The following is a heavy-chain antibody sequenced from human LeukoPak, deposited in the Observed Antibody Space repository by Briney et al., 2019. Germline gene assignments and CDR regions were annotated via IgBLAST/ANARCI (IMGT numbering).Heavy chain of an antibody. Sequence: TPSLSCAASGVALSSYSMHWVCEAPGKGVGWVASTWSDGSNKYYADSVKGRFTISRDNSKNTLYLQMNSLRAEDTAAYYCARGGKSAFYYGKDVWGQGTTVTVSS. J-gene: IGHJ6*02. CDR1: GVALSSYS. CDR2: TWSDGSNK. V-gene: IGHV3-33*01. D-gene: IGHD5-12*01. CDR3: ARGGKSAFYYGKDV.